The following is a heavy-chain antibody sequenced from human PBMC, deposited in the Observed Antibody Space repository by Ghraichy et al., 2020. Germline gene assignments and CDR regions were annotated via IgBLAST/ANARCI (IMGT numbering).Heavy chain of an antibody. J-gene: IGHJ4*02. D-gene: IGHD5-24*01. CDR3: ARDSDGYQVFDY. CDR2: ISSSSSYT. Sequence: GGSLRLSCAASGFTFSDYYMSWIRQAPGKGLEWVSYISSSSSYTNYADSVKGRFTISRDNAKNSLYLQMNSLRAEDTAVYYCARDSDGYQVFDYWGQGTLVTVSS. CDR1: GFTFSDYY. V-gene: IGHV3-11*06.